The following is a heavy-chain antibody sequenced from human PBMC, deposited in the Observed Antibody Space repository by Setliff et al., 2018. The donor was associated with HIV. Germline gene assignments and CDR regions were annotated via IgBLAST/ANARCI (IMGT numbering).Heavy chain of an antibody. CDR2: IYYSGVT. CDR1: GGSISSYY. J-gene: IGHJ4*02. Sequence: PSETLSLPCTVSGGSISSYYWNWIRQPPGKGLEWIGYIYYSGVTNYNPSLKSRVTISLDTSKNQFSLKLTSVTAADTAVYYCARDTSGGYWGQGTLVTVSS. D-gene: IGHD3-10*01. CDR3: ARDTSGGY. V-gene: IGHV4-59*01.